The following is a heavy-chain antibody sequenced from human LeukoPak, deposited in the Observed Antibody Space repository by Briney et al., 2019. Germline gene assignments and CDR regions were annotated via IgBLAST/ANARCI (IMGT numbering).Heavy chain of an antibody. V-gene: IGHV3-53*04. CDR2: IYSGGST. CDR3: ARAPEWLIFDY. J-gene: IGHJ4*02. CDR1: GFTVSSNY. D-gene: IGHD6-19*01. Sequence: GGSLRLSCAASGFTVSSNYMSWVRQAPGKGLEWVSVIYSGGSTYYADSVKSRFTISRHNSKNTLYLQMNSLRAEDTAVYYCARAPEWLIFDYWGQGTLVTVSS.